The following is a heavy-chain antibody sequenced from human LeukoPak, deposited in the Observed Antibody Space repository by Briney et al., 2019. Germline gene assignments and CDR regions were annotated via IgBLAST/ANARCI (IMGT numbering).Heavy chain of an antibody. CDR3: ARRGPDDSSGVIDAFDI. V-gene: IGHV3-66*01. J-gene: IGHJ3*02. CDR2: IYSGGST. Sequence: GGSLRLSCAASGFTVSSNYMSWVRQAPGKGLEWVSVIYSGGSTYYADSVKGRFTISRDNSKNTLYLQMNSLRAEDTAVYYCARRGPDDSSGVIDAFDIWGQGTMVTVSS. D-gene: IGHD3-22*01. CDR1: GFTVSSNY.